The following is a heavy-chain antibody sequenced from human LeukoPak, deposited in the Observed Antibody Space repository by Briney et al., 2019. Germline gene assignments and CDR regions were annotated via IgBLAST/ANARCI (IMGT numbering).Heavy chain of an antibody. D-gene: IGHD1-14*01. CDR1: GGSISSYY. CDR3: ARPASPEAWDDAFDI. V-gene: IGHV4-59*08. CDR2: IYYSGST. J-gene: IGHJ3*02. Sequence: SETLSLTCTVSGGSISSYYWSWIRQPPGKGLEWIGYIYYSGSTNYNPSLKSRVTISVDTSKDQFALKLSSVTAADTAVYYCARPASPEAWDDAFDIWGQGTMVTVSS.